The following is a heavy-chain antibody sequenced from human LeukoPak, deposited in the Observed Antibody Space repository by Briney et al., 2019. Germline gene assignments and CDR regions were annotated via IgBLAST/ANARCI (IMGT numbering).Heavy chain of an antibody. D-gene: IGHD5-24*01. J-gene: IGHJ5*02. CDR3: AREGDGYSHNWFDP. CDR1: GGSISSYY. Sequence: SETLSLTCTVSGGSISSYYWSWIRQPPGKGLEWIGYIHYSGSTNYNPSLKSRVTISVDTSKNQFTLKLSSVSAADTAVYYCAREGDGYSHNWFDPWGQGTLVTVSS. V-gene: IGHV4-59*01. CDR2: IHYSGST.